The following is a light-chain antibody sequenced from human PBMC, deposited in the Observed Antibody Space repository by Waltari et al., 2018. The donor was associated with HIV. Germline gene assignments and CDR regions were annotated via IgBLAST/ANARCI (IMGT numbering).Light chain of an antibody. V-gene: IGLV1-47*01. Sequence: QSVLTQTPSMSGTPGQRVTISCSGRTSNVGRNYVYWYQQFPGTTPRLVIHTNNQRPSGVPDRFSASKSGTSAFLAINSLRSEDEAIYFCAAWDDGLDTPVFGGGTSLTVL. CDR3: AAWDDGLDTPV. CDR1: TSNVGRNY. CDR2: TNN. J-gene: IGLJ2*01.